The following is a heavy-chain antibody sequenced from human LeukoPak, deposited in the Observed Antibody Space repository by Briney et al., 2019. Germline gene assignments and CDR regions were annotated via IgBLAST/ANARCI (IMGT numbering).Heavy chain of an antibody. CDR3: ARAMGSSWYLDY. V-gene: IGHV3-21*01. D-gene: IGHD6-13*01. Sequence: GGSLRLSCAASGFTFSSYSMNWVRQAPGKGLEWVSSISSSSSYIYYADSVKGRFTISRDNAKNSLYLQMNSLRAEDTAVYYCARAMGSSWYLDYWGQGTLVTVSS. J-gene: IGHJ4*02. CDR1: GFTFSSYS. CDR2: ISSSSSYI.